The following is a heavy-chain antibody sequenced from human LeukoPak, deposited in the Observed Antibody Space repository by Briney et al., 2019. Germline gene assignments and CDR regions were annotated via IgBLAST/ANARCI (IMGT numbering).Heavy chain of an antibody. CDR1: GGSISSGGYY. D-gene: IGHD2-15*01. CDR2: IYHSGST. V-gene: IGHV4-30-2*01. Sequence: SETLSLTCTVSGGSISSGGYYWSWIRQPPGKGLEWIGYIYHSGSTYYNPSLKSRVTISVDRSKNQFSLKLSSVTAADTAVYYCARGGGYCSGGSCFHFDYWGQGTLVTVSS. CDR3: ARGGGYCSGGSCFHFDY. J-gene: IGHJ4*02.